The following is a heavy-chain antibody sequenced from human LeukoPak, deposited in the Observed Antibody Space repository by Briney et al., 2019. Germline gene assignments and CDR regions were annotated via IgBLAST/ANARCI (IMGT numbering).Heavy chain of an antibody. CDR2: ISSRSSSNK. CDR3: ARDGNY. D-gene: IGHD1-1*01. Sequence: GRSLRLSCAASGSTFSSQSMNWVRQAPGKGLEWVSYISSRSSSNKYYAESVKGRFTISRDNAKNLLYLQMNSLRAEDTAVYYCARDGNYWGQGTLVTVSS. J-gene: IGHJ4*02. V-gene: IGHV3-48*04. CDR1: GSTFSSQS.